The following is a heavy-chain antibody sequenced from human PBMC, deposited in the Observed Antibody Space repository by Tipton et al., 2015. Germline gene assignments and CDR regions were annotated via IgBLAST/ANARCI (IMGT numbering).Heavy chain of an antibody. CDR3: VRVLLTGYYFFDH. V-gene: IGHV4-38-2*02. Sequence: TLSLTCTVSGYSISRDYFWGWIRQPPGKGLEWIGSIDHNGGTYYIPSLKSRVTISVSTSKNQFSLRLSSVSAADTAVYYCVRVLLTGYYFFDHWGHGTRVTVSS. J-gene: IGHJ4*01. CDR2: IDHNGGT. CDR1: GYSISRDYF. D-gene: IGHD3-9*01.